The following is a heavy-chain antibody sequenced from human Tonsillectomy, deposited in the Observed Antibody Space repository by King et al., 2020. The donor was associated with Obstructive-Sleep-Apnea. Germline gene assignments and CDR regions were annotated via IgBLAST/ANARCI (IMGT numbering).Heavy chain of an antibody. CDR1: GYTFSNYG. V-gene: IGHV1-18*01. CDR2: ISAYNGDT. Sequence: QLVQSGAEVKKPGASVKVSCKASGYTFSNYGVNWVRQAPGQGLEWMAWISAYNGDTNYAHKVQGRVTMTTDTSTSKAYMELRSLRSDDTAVYYCARGLSPYNILTGYSNSGFDYWGQGTLVTVSS. D-gene: IGHD3-9*01. J-gene: IGHJ4*02. CDR3: ARGLSPYNILTGYSNSGFDY.